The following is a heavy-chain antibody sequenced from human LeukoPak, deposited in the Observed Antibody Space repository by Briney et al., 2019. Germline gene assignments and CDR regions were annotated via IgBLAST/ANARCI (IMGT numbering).Heavy chain of an antibody. D-gene: IGHD3-22*01. CDR1: GFSFGDYS. CDR2: ISSSSGYI. V-gene: IGHV3-21*01. J-gene: IGHJ4*02. Sequence: EGSLRLSCAASGFSFGDYSMSRVRQAPGKGLERVSSISSSSGYIYYADSVKGRFTISRDNAKNSLYLQMNSLRAEDTALYYCASLDYYYDSSGYYLDFWGQGTLVTVSS. CDR3: ASLDYYYDSSGYYLDF.